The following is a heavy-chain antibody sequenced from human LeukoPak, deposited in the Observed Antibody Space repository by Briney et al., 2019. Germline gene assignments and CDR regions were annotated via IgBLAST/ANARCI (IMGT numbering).Heavy chain of an antibody. CDR1: GGSISSYY. Sequence: SETLSLTCTVSGGSISSYYWSWIRQPPGKGLEWIGYIYYSGSTNYNPSLKSRVTISVDTSKNQFSLKLSSVTAADTAVYYCARVGYYDSSGYYWEYFQHWGQGTLVTVSS. CDR2: IYYSGST. D-gene: IGHD3-22*01. J-gene: IGHJ1*01. CDR3: ARVGYYDSSGYYWEYFQH. V-gene: IGHV4-59*01.